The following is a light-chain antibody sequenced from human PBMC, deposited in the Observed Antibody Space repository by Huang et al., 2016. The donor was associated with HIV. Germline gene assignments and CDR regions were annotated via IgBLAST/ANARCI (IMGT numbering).Light chain of an antibody. Sequence: EIVMTQSPATLSVSPGERATLSCRASQSVSSNLAWYQQKPGQAPRLLIYGASTRATGLPARFSGSGSGTEFTLTSSSLQPEDFAVYYCQQYHNWPRTFGQGTKVEVK. J-gene: IGKJ1*01. CDR2: GAS. CDR1: QSVSSN. CDR3: QQYHNWPRT. V-gene: IGKV3-15*01.